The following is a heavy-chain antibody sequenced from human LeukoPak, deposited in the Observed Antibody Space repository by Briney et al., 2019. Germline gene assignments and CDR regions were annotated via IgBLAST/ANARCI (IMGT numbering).Heavy chain of an antibody. CDR1: GYSINTDYY. Sequence: PSETLSLTGDVSGYSINTDYYWGWIRQPPGRGLEWIASMYHSGSAYYNPSLKSRVTISVDTSKNQLSLNLRLVTAADTAVYYCARDGVMVAVYVDYWGQGTLVTVSS. J-gene: IGHJ4*02. V-gene: IGHV4-38-2*02. CDR3: ARDGVMVAVYVDY. CDR2: MYHSGSA. D-gene: IGHD3-3*01.